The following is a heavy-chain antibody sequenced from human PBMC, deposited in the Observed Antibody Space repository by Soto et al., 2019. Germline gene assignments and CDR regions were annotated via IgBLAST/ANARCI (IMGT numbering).Heavy chain of an antibody. CDR1: GGSISSGDYY. V-gene: IGHV4-30-4*01. CDR2: IYYSGST. J-gene: IGHJ4*02. CDR3: ARGPLRGYSYGYFDY. D-gene: IGHD5-18*01. Sequence: PSETLSLTCTVSGGSISSGDYYWSWIRQPPGKGLEWIGYIYYSGSTYYNPSLKSRVTISVDTSKNQFSLKLSSVTAADTAVYYCARGPLRGYSYGYFDYWGQGTLVTVSS.